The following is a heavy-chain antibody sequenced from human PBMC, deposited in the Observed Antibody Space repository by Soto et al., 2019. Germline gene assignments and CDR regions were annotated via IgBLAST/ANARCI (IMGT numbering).Heavy chain of an antibody. Sequence: QVQVMQSGAEVKKPGDSVKVSCKTSGYIFSDYGINWVRQAPGQGLEGMGWISGYSGNANLAQKFQGRVTMTTDKSTRTAYMELRRLRSEDTAVYYCAKRTSGTTWGESDYWGQGTLVTVSS. CDR2: ISGYSGNA. D-gene: IGHD4-17*01. J-gene: IGHJ4*02. CDR3: AKRTSGTTWGESDY. V-gene: IGHV1-18*04. CDR1: GYIFSDYG.